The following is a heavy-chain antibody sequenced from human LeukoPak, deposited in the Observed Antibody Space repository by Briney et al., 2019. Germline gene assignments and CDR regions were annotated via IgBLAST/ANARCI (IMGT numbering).Heavy chain of an antibody. Sequence: ASVKVSCKTSGYTFTNYDINWVRQAPGQGLEWMGWISVYNGKTNYAQKLQGRVTMTTDTSTSTAYMELRSLRSDDTAVYYCARDGPSLLSIGGWFDPWGQGTLVTVSS. J-gene: IGHJ5*02. CDR1: GYTFTNYD. V-gene: IGHV1-18*01. CDR3: ARDGPSLLSIGGWFDP. CDR2: ISVYNGKT. D-gene: IGHD2-21*01.